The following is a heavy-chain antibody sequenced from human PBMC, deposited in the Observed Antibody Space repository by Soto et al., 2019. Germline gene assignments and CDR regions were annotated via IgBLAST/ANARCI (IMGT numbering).Heavy chain of an antibody. CDR2: IDWDDDK. V-gene: IGHV2-70*11. Sequence: SGPTMMNPTQTLTRTCTFSGFSLSTSGMCVSWIRQPPGKALEWLARIDWDDDKYYSTSLKTRLTISKDTSKNQVVLTMTNMDPVDTATYYCARTPGGYDILTGYYYYYGMDVWGQGT. J-gene: IGHJ6*02. D-gene: IGHD3-9*01. CDR1: GFSLSTSGMC. CDR3: ARTPGGYDILTGYYYYYGMDV.